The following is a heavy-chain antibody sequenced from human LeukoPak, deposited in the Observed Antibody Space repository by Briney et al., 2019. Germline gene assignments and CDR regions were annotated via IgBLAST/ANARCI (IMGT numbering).Heavy chain of an antibody. D-gene: IGHD3-22*01. CDR2: INPSGGST. CDR3: AREFPHDSSGYYYRQGAFDI. Sequence: ASVKVSCKASGYTFTSYYMHWVRQAPGQGLEWMGIINPSGGSTSYAQKFQGRVTMTRDTSTSTVYMELSSLRSEDTAVYYCAREFPHDSSGYYYRQGAFDIWGQGTMVTVSS. J-gene: IGHJ3*02. CDR1: GYTFTSYY. V-gene: IGHV1-46*01.